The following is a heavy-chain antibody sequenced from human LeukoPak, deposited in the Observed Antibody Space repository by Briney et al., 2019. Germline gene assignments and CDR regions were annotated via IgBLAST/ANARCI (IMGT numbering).Heavy chain of an antibody. J-gene: IGHJ4*02. CDR2: MNPNSGNT. D-gene: IGHD2-15*01. CDR3: ARGARGYCSGGSCLYDY. V-gene: IGHV1-8*01. Sequence: GASVKVSCKASGYTFTSYDINWVRQATGQGLVWMGWMNPNSGNTGFAQKFQGRVAMTKNTSISTAYMELSSLRSADTAVYYCARGARGYCSGGSCLYDYWGQGTLVTVSS. CDR1: GYTFTSYD.